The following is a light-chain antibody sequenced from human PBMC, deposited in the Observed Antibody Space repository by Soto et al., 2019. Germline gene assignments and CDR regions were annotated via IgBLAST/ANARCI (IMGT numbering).Light chain of an antibody. J-gene: IGKJ2*01. Sequence: IQVTQSPSSLSASEGDRVTITCRTSQNIFTYLNWYQQKPGEAPNLLIYAASTLQSWVPSRFSGSGSGTDFTLTINSLQPEDFASYYCQQTYTSPTFGQGTKLDIK. CDR3: QQTYTSPT. CDR2: AAS. V-gene: IGKV1-39*01. CDR1: QNIFTY.